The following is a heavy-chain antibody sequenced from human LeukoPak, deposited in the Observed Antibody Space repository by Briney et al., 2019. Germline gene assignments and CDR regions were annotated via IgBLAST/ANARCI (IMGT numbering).Heavy chain of an antibody. D-gene: IGHD3-10*01. Sequence: SETLSLTCTVSGGSIRSNSYYWGWIRQPPGKGLEWIGSIYFSGNTYYNPSLKSRVTISVDTSKNQFSLKLSSVTAADTAVYYCATGGARYSYHLDVWGKGTTVTFSS. CDR3: ATGGARYSYHLDV. CDR1: GGSIRSNSYY. J-gene: IGHJ6*03. V-gene: IGHV4-39*01. CDR2: IYFSGNT.